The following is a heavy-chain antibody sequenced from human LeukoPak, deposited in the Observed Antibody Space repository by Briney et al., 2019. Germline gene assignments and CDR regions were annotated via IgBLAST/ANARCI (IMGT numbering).Heavy chain of an antibody. CDR3: ARIIDYGDYLDY. D-gene: IGHD4-17*01. CDR2: INPNSGGT. Sequence: ASVKVSCKASGYTFTGYYMHWARQAPGQGLEWMGWINPNSGGTNYAQKFQGRVTMTRDTSISTAYMELSRLRSDDTAVYYCARIIDYGDYLDYWGQGTLVTVSS. J-gene: IGHJ4*02. CDR1: GYTFTGYY. V-gene: IGHV1-2*02.